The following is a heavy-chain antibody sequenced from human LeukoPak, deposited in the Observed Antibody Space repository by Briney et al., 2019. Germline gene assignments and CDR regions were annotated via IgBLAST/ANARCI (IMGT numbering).Heavy chain of an antibody. V-gene: IGHV3-7*01. Sequence: GSLRLSCAASGFTFSNHWMSWVRQAPGKGLEWVANIKQDGSEKYYVDSVKGRFTISRDNAKNSLYLQMNSLRAEDTAVYYCARDGGRRWLQWDYWGQGTLVTVSP. CDR1: GFTFSNHW. CDR2: IKQDGSEK. CDR3: ARDGGRRWLQWDY. J-gene: IGHJ4*02. D-gene: IGHD5-24*01.